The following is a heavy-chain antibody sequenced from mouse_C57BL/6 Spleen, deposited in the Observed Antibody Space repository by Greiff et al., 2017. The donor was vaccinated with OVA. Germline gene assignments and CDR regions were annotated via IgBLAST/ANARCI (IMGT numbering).Heavy chain of an antibody. J-gene: IGHJ4*01. D-gene: IGHD4-1*01. Sequence: EVMLVESGPELVKPGASVKISCKASGYSFTGYYMNWVKQSPEKSLEWIGEINPSTGGTTYNQKFKAKATLTVDKSSSTAYMQLKSLTSEDSAVYYCARRGLGPYYAMDYWGQGTSVTVSS. CDR3: ARRGLGPYYAMDY. V-gene: IGHV1-42*01. CDR2: INPSTGGT. CDR1: GYSFTGYY.